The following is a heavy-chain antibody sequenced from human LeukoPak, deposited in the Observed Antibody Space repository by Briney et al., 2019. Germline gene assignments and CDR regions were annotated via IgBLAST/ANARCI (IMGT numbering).Heavy chain of an antibody. J-gene: IGHJ4*02. CDR2: INPSGGST. CDR1: GYTFTSYY. D-gene: IGHD6-19*01. V-gene: IGHV1-46*01. CDR3: ARGIVVANFDY. Sequence: ASVKVSCKASGYTFTSYYMHWVRQAPGQGLEWMGIINPSGGSTSHAQKFQGRVTMTRDTSTSTVYMELSSLRSEDTAVYFCARGIVVANFDYWGQGTLVTVSS.